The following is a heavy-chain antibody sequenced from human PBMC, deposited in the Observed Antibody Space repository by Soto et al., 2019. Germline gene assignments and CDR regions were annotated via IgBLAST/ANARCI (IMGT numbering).Heavy chain of an antibody. D-gene: IGHD3-22*01. CDR3: ARPSGYYPYYFDD. V-gene: IGHV1-2*04. J-gene: IGHJ4*02. Sequence: ASVKVSCKTSGYIFTDYYIHWVRQAPGQGLEWMGWINPNSGGTNYAQKFQDWVTMTRDTSINTAYMEVDRLRSDDTAVYYCARPSGYYPYYFDDWGQGTQVTVSS. CDR1: GYIFTDYY. CDR2: INPNSGGT.